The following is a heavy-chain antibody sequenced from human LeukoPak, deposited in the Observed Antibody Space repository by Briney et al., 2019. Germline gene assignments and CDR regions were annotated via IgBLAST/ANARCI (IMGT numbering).Heavy chain of an antibody. V-gene: IGHV4-59*12. D-gene: IGHD6-13*01. CDR2: IYYSGST. J-gene: IGHJ4*02. CDR3: ARGAKQQLAPRGFFDY. CDR1: GGSISSYY. Sequence: SETLSLTCTVSGGSISSYYWSWIRQPPGKGLEWIGYIYYSGSTNYNPSLKSRVTISVDTSKNQFSLKLSSVTAADTAVYYCARGAKQQLAPRGFFDYWGQGTLVTVSS.